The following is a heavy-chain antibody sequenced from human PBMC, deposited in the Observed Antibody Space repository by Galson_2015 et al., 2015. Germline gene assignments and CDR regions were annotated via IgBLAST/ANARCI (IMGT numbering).Heavy chain of an antibody. Sequence: SLRLSCAASGFTFSSYEMNWVRQAPGKGLEWVSYISSSGSTIYYADSVKGRFTISRGNAKNSLYLQMNSLRAEDTAVYYCARVTTIFGVVIDGFDYWGQGTLVTVSS. CDR1: GFTFSSYE. CDR3: ARVTTIFGVVIDGFDY. D-gene: IGHD3-3*01. J-gene: IGHJ4*02. V-gene: IGHV3-48*03. CDR2: ISSSGSTI.